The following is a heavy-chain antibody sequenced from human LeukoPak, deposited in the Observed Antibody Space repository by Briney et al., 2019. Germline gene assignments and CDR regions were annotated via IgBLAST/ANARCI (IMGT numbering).Heavy chain of an antibody. Sequence: GGSLRLSCAASGFTFSSYWMSWVRQAPGKGLEWVANIKQDGSEKYYVDSVKGRFTISRDNAKNSLYLQMNSLRAEDTAVYYCARGYSGYDGDYYYYYYYMDVWGKGTTVTISS. CDR3: ARGYSGYDGDYYYYYYYMDV. D-gene: IGHD5-12*01. J-gene: IGHJ6*03. CDR2: IKQDGSEK. CDR1: GFTFSSYW. V-gene: IGHV3-7*01.